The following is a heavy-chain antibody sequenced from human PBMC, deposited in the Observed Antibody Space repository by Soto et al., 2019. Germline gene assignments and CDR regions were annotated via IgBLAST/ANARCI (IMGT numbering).Heavy chain of an antibody. CDR3: AKFGYSSWSRVDWFDP. V-gene: IGHV3-23*01. J-gene: IGHJ5*02. D-gene: IGHD6-6*01. Sequence: EVQLLESGGGLVQPGGSLRLSCAASGFTFSSYAMSWVRQAPGKGLEWVSAISGSGGSTYYADSVKGRFTICRDNSKNTLYLQIKSVRAEDTAVYYCAKFGYSSWSRVDWFDPWGQGTLVTVSS. CDR2: ISGSGGST. CDR1: GFTFSSYA.